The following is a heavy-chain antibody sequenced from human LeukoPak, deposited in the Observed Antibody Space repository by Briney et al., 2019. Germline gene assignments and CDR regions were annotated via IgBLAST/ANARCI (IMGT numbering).Heavy chain of an antibody. CDR1: GFTFDDYS. Sequence: GGSLRLSCAASGFTFDDYSMHWVRQAPGKGLEWVSLISWNGGRTHYADSVKGRFTISRDNSKNSLYLQMNSLRAEDTALYYCAKDGKNYFDYWGQGSLVTVSS. J-gene: IGHJ4*02. CDR2: ISWNGGRT. CDR3: AKDGKNYFDY. V-gene: IGHV3-43D*03.